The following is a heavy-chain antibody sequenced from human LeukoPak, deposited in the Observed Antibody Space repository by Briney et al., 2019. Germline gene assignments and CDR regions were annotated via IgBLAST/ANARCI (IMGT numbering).Heavy chain of an antibody. D-gene: IGHD6-19*01. CDR1: GYTFTSYG. CDR3: ARDPNSSGLFDY. CDR2: ISAYNGNT. Sequence: ASVKVSCKASGYTFTSYGISWVRQAPGQGLKWMGWISAYNGNTSYAQKLQGRVTMTTDTSTSTAYMELRSLRSDDTAVYYCARDPNSSGLFDYWGQGTLVTVSS. J-gene: IGHJ4*02. V-gene: IGHV1-18*01.